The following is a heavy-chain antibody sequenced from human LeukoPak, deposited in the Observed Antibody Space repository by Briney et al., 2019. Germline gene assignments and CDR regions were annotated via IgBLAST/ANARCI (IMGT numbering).Heavy chain of an antibody. CDR2: IYYSGST. D-gene: IGHD4-17*01. CDR3: ASPPVYGDFYFDY. Sequence: SETLSLTCTVSGYSISSYYWSWIRQPPGKGLEWIGYIYYSGSTNYNPSLKSRVTISVDTSKNQFSLKLSSVTAADTAVYYCASPPVYGDFYFDYWGQGTLVTVSS. V-gene: IGHV4-59*08. J-gene: IGHJ4*02. CDR1: GYSISSYY.